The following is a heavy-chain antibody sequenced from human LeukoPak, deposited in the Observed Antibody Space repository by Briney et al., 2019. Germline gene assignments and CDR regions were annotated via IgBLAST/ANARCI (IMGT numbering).Heavy chain of an antibody. CDR2: MNPNSGNT. CDR1: GYTFTSYD. V-gene: IGHV1-8*01. D-gene: IGHD6-13*01. J-gene: IGHJ6*03. CDR3: ARGWGSSWVYYYYYMDV. Sequence: ASVKVSCKASGYTFTSYDINWVRQATGQGLEWMGWMNPNSGNTGYAQKFQGRVTMTRNTSISTAYMELSGLRSEDTAVYYCARGWGSSWVYYYYYMDVWGKGTTVTVSS.